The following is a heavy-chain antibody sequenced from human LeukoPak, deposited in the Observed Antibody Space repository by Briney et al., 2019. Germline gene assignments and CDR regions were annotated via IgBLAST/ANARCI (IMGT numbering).Heavy chain of an antibody. CDR1: GGTFSSYA. CDR3: ARQSEYAVPLIHFYHYMDV. Sequence: ASVKVSCKASGGTFSSYAISWVRQAPGQGLEWMGGITPIFGTANYAQKFQGRIIITADESTSAAYMELSSLRSEDTAVYYCARQSEYAVPLIHFYHYMDVWGKGTTVTVSS. J-gene: IGHJ6*03. CDR2: ITPIFGTA. D-gene: IGHD2-8*01. V-gene: IGHV1-69*13.